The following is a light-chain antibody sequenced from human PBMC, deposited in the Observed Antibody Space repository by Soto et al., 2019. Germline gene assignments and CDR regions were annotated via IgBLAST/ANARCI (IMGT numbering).Light chain of an antibody. Sequence: EILLTQSPGTLSLSPGERATLSCGASQSVAGSNYLAWYQQKPGQAPRLLIYSASSRAAGIPARFSGSGTGTDFTLTINRLEPEDFALYYCQQYPSLPYTFGQRTKVDIK. V-gene: IGKV3-20*01. CDR1: QSVAGSNY. CDR2: SAS. J-gene: IGKJ2*01. CDR3: QQYPSLPYT.